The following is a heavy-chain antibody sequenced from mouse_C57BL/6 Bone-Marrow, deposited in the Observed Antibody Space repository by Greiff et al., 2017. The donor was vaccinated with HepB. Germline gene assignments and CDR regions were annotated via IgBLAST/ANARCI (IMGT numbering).Heavy chain of an antibody. Sequence: DVMLVESGGGLVKPGGSLKLSCAASGFTFSDYGMHWVRQAPEKGLEWVAYISSGSSTIYYADTVKGRFTISRDNAKNTLFLQMTSLRSEDTAMYYCARVPFLLRYAMDYWGQGTSVTVSS. J-gene: IGHJ4*01. CDR3: ARVPFLLRYAMDY. V-gene: IGHV5-17*01. CDR1: GFTFSDYG. D-gene: IGHD1-1*01. CDR2: ISSGSSTI.